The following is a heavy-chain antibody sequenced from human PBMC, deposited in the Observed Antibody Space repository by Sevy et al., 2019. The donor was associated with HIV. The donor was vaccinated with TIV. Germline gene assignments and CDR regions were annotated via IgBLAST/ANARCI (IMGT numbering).Heavy chain of an antibody. CDR2: IIVTGITI. CDR1: GFTFTDYY. Sequence: GGSLRLSCAASGFTFTDYYMSWIRQAPGKGLEWVSYIIVTGITIYYADSVKGRFTISRDNAKNSLYLQMNSLRAKDTAVYYCSRGVISPVADVWGQGTTVTVSS. J-gene: IGHJ6*02. CDR3: SRGVISPVADV. D-gene: IGHD2-21*01. V-gene: IGHV3-11*01.